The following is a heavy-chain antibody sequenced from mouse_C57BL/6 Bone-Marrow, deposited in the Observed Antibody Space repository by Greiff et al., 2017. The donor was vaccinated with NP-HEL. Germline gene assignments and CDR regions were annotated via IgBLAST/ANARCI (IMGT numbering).Heavy chain of an antibody. Sequence: EVQLQESGGGLVKPGGSLKLSCAASGFTFSSYAMSWVRQTPEKRLEWVATISDGGSYTSYPDNVKGRFTISRDNAKNNLYLQMSHLKSEDTAMYYCARDNYYGSRRYFDYWGQGTTLTVSS. D-gene: IGHD1-1*01. CDR3: ARDNYYGSRRYFDY. J-gene: IGHJ2*01. CDR2: ISDGGSYT. V-gene: IGHV5-4*01. CDR1: GFTFSSYA.